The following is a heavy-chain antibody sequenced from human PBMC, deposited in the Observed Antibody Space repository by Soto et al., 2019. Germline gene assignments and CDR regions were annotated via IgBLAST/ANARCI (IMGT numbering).Heavy chain of an antibody. V-gene: IGHV1-18*01. CDR2: INVYNGNT. CDR1: GYSFTNYG. D-gene: IGHD3-10*01. Sequence: ASVKVSCKTSGYSFTNYGISWVRQAPGQGLEWMGWINVYNGNTKYAQKVQGRVTMTTDTSTSTAYMELRSLRSDDTAVYYCARGVGSGSYYNQYNWFDPWGQGTLVTVSS. CDR3: ARGVGSGSYYNQYNWFDP. J-gene: IGHJ5*02.